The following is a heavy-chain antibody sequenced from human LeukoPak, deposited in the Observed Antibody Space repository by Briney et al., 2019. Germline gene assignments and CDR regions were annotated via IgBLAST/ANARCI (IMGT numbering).Heavy chain of an antibody. CDR2: ISYDGTNK. CDR3: AKDSLAGYLRGYFDD. J-gene: IGHJ4*02. Sequence: PGRSLRLSCPASGFTFSTYGMHWVRQAPGKGLEWVAVISYDGTNKYYTDSVKGRFTISRDNSKNTLYLQMNGLRPEDTAVYYCAKDSLAGYLRGYFDDWGQGTQVTVSS. D-gene: IGHD3-9*01. CDR1: GFTFSTYG. V-gene: IGHV3-30*18.